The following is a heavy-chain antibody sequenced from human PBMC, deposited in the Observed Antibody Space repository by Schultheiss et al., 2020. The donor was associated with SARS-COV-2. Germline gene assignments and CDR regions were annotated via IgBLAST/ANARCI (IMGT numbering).Heavy chain of an antibody. CDR2: ISAGNGNT. J-gene: IGHJ4*02. D-gene: IGHD5-18*01. CDR3: ARVVVFRGYSYGPLDY. Sequence: ASVKVSCKASGGTFSSYAISWVRQAPGQGLEWMGWISAGNGNTKYSQKFQGRVTMTTDTSTSTAYMELSSLRSEDTAVYYCARVVVFRGYSYGPLDYWGQGTLVTVSS. CDR1: GGTFSSYA. V-gene: IGHV1-18*01.